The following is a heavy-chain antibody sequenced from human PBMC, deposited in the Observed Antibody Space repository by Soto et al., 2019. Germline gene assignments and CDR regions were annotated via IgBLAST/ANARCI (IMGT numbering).Heavy chain of an antibody. CDR1: GFSLSTSGVG. J-gene: IGHJ4*02. CDR3: KRARGWFGDQKRTFDY. V-gene: IGHV2-5*02. CDR2: IYWDDDK. D-gene: IGHD3-10*01. Sequence: QITLKESGPTLVKPTQTLTLTCTFSGFSLSTSGVGVGWIRQPPGKALEWLAVIYWDDDKRYSQSLKSRLTITKDTSKNLVVLTMTNMDPVDTGTYYCKRARGWFGDQKRTFDYWGQGTLVTVSS.